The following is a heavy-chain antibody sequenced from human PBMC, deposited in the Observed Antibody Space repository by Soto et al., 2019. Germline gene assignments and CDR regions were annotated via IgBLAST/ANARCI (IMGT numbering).Heavy chain of an antibody. CDR3: ASEATAEDYYYYGMDV. V-gene: IGHV3-21*01. Sequence: KPGGSLRLSCAASGFTFSSYSMNWVRQAPGKGLEWVSSISSSSSYIYYADSVKGRFTISRDNAKNSLYLQMNSLRAEDTAVYYCASEATAEDYYYYGMDVWGQGTTVTVSS. CDR2: ISSSSSYI. D-gene: IGHD2-21*02. CDR1: GFTFSSYS. J-gene: IGHJ6*02.